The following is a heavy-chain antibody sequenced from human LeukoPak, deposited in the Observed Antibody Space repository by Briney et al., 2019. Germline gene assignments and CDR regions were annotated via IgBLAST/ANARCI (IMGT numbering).Heavy chain of an antibody. D-gene: IGHD6-19*01. Sequence: ASVKVSCKASGCTFTNYGISWVRQAPGQGLEWMGWISAYNGHTNYAQKFQDRVTMSTDTSTSTAYMDLRSLRSDDTAVYYCARDRSSSDYWGQGTLVTVSS. CDR1: GCTFTNYG. J-gene: IGHJ4*02. V-gene: IGHV1-18*01. CDR3: ARDRSSSDY. CDR2: ISAYNGHT.